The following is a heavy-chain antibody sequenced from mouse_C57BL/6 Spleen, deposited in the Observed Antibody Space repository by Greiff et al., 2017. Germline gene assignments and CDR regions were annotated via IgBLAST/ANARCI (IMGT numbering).Heavy chain of an antibody. V-gene: IGHV3-6*01. Sequence: EVKLMESGPGLVKPSQSLSLTCSVTGYSITSGYYWNWIRQFPGNKLEWMGYISYDGSNNYNPSLKNRISITRDTSKNQFFLKLNSVTTEDTATYYCARGDYSNYVAWFAYWGQGTLVTVSA. CDR2: ISYDGSN. D-gene: IGHD2-5*01. CDR1: GYSITSGYY. CDR3: ARGDYSNYVAWFAY. J-gene: IGHJ3*01.